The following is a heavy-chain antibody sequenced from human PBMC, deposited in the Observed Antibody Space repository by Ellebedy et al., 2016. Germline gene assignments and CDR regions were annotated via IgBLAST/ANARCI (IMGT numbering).Heavy chain of an antibody. CDR1: GYTFSSYG. CDR3: ARGGRTTGTTRSLEY. Sequence: ASVKVSCXASGYTFSSYGISWVRQAPGQGLEWMGWISAYNGNTNYAQNLQGRVTMTTDTSTSTAYMELRSLRSDDTAVYYCARGGRTTGTTRSLEYWGQGTLVTVSS. CDR2: ISAYNGNT. V-gene: IGHV1-18*01. J-gene: IGHJ4*02. D-gene: IGHD1-1*01.